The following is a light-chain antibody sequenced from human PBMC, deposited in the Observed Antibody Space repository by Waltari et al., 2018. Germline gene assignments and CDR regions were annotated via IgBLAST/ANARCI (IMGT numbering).Light chain of an antibody. Sequence: DIVMTQSPDSLAVSLGDRATINCKSSQSLLDTSSNKNYLAWYQQKPGQAPKLLIYWASTRESEVPDRFSGSGSGTDFTLTISSLQAEDVAVYHCQQYYSSPPWTFGQGTKVEIK. CDR3: QQYYSSPPWT. V-gene: IGKV4-1*01. J-gene: IGKJ1*01. CDR1: QSLLDTSSNKNY. CDR2: WAS.